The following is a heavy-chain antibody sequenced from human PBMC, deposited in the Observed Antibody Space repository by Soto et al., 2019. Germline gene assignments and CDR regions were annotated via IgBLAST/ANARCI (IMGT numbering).Heavy chain of an antibody. CDR1: GYTFAYRY. CDR2: ITPFNGYT. V-gene: IGHV1-45*02. CDR3: VCLFDSYGMDL. J-gene: IGHJ6*02. D-gene: IGHD2-21*01. Sequence: SVKVSCKASGYTFAYRYLHWVRQAPGQALEWMGWITPFNGYTNYAQKFQDRVAITRDSSMSTAYMELSSLRSGDTAIYYCVCLFDSYGMDLWGQGTTVTVSS.